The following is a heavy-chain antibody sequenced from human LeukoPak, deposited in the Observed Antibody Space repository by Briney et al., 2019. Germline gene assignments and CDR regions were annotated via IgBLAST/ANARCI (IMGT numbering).Heavy chain of an antibody. CDR3: ARDINGYYYDSHGYYPTDL. J-gene: IGHJ5*02. Sequence: VASVKVSCKASGYIFTSYGISWVRQAPGQGLEWMGWISVYNGNTNYPQRLQGRVTMTTDTSTTTAYMELRSLRSDDTAVYYCARDINGYYYDSHGYYPTDLWGQGTLVTASS. CDR2: ISVYNGNT. D-gene: IGHD3-22*01. CDR1: GYIFTSYG. V-gene: IGHV1-18*01.